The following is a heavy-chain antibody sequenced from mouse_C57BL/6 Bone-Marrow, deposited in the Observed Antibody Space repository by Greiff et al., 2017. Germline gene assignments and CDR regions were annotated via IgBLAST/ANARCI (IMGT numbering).Heavy chain of an antibody. Sequence: EVQRVESGGGLVKPGGSLKLSCAASGFTFSSYAMSWVRQTPEKRLEWVATISDGGSYTYYPDNVKGRFTISRDNAKNTLYLQMSSLKSEDTAMYYCARHGGGYYAMDYWGQGTSVTVSS. CDR1: GFTFSSYA. V-gene: IGHV5-4*01. CDR2: ISDGGSYT. J-gene: IGHJ4*01. CDR3: ARHGGGYYAMDY.